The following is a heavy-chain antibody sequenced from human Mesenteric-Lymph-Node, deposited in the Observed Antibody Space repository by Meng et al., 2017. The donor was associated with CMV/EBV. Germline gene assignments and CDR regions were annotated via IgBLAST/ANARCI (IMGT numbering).Heavy chain of an antibody. CDR3: ARSLATLVPYYYGMDV. J-gene: IGHJ6*02. D-gene: IGHD6-13*01. V-gene: IGHV3-21*01. Sequence: GESLKISCAASGFTFSSYSMNWVRQAPGKGLEWVSSISSSSYIYYADSVKGRFTISRDNAKNSLYLQMNSLRGEDTAVYYCARSLATLVPYYYGMDVWGQGTTVTVSS. CDR2: ISSSSYI. CDR1: GFTFSSYS.